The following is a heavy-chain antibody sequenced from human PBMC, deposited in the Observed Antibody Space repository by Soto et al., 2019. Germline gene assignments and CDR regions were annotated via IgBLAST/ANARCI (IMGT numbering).Heavy chain of an antibody. V-gene: IGHV4-4*02. CDR3: ARLVYDTRLNYMYFDF. J-gene: IGHJ4*02. CDR2: IFHDGTA. CDR1: GVSISSGNW. Sequence: PSETLSLTCAVSGVSISSGNWWTWVRQSPQRGLEYIGEIFHDGTANYYPSFERRVAISVDTSKNQFSLKLTSVTAADTAIYFCARLVYDTRLNYMYFDFWGQGTPGIVSS. D-gene: IGHD3-10*01.